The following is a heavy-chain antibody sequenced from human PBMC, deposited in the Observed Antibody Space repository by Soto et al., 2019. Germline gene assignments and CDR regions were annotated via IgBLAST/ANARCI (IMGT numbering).Heavy chain of an antibody. CDR1: GGTFSSDA. D-gene: IGHD2-21*01. CDR3: AGEGITYEDGGDYFGGFET. J-gene: IGHJ3*01. CDR2: IIPIFGTA. Sequence: ASVKVFGKTSGGTFSSDAISWVRQAPGQGLGWRGGIIPIFGTANYAQKFQGRVTITADKSTSTAYMELSSLRSDDTAVYFCAGEGITYEDGGDYFGGFETWGQGTMDTVSS. V-gene: IGHV1-69*06.